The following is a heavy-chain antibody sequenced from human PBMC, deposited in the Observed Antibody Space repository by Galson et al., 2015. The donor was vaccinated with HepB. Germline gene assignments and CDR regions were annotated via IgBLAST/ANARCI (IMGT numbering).Heavy chain of an antibody. V-gene: IGHV1-3*01. CDR2: INVVNGNT. D-gene: IGHD7-27*01. CDR1: GYTFTTHA. Sequence: SVKVSCKASGYTFTTHAMHWVRQAPGQRLEWMGYINVVNGNTKYSQNYRDRITITRDTSASTVYMELSSLGSEDTAVYYCAREPLPGKLGDYWGQGTLVTVSS. CDR3: AREPLPGKLGDY. J-gene: IGHJ4*02.